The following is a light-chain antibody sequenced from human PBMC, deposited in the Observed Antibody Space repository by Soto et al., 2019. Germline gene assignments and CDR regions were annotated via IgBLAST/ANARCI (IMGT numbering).Light chain of an antibody. CDR3: QQRDKWPVT. CDR1: QSIGSH. V-gene: IGKV3-11*01. CDR2: DAS. J-gene: IGKJ4*01. Sequence: EVVLTQSPATLSSSLGERATLFCTASQSIGSHLAWYQQKPGQPPRLLIYDASNRPSGIPARFSGSVSGTFFTLSTSSLEPEDVAVYYCQQRDKWPVTFGGGTKVEFK.